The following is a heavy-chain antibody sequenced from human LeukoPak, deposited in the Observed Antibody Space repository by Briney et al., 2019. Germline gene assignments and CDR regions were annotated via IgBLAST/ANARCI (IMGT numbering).Heavy chain of an antibody. J-gene: IGHJ4*02. D-gene: IGHD3-9*01. CDR1: GFTFSSYA. CDR3: ARDGDYDILNGYYTRFDY. CDR2: ISSNGGST. V-gene: IGHV3-64*01. Sequence: GGSLRLSCAASGFTFSSYAMHWVRQAPGKGLEYVSAISSNGGSTYYANSVKGRFTISRDNSKNTLYLQMGSLRAEDMAVYYCARDGDYDILNGYYTRFDYWGQGTLVTVSS.